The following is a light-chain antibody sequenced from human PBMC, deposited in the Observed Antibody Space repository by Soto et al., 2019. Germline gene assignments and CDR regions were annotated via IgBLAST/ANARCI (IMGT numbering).Light chain of an antibody. J-gene: IGKJ4*01. CDR1: QSVSSN. CDR2: RTS. Sequence: EIVMTQSPATLSVAPGERATLSCRASQSVSSNLAWYQQKPGQAPRLLIYRTSSRATGIPDRFSGSGSGTDFTLTISRLEPEDFAVYYCQQYGSPRFGGGSKVDIK. CDR3: QQYGSPR. V-gene: IGKV3-20*01.